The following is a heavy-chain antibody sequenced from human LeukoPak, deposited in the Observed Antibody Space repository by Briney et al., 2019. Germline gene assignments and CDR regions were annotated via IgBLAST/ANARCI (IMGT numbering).Heavy chain of an antibody. CDR2: IYHSGST. Sequence: SETLSLTCTVSGYSISSGYYWGWIRQPPGKGLEWIGSIYHSGSTYYNPSLKSRVTISVDTSKNQFSLKLSSVTAADTAVYYCAQYSSGWYYFDYWGQGTLVTVSS. V-gene: IGHV4-38-2*02. CDR3: AQYSSGWYYFDY. D-gene: IGHD6-19*01. CDR1: GYSISSGYY. J-gene: IGHJ4*02.